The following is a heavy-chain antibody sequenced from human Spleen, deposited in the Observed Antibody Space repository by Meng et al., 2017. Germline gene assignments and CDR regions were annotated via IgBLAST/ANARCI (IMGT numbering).Heavy chain of an antibody. CDR3: ASGRGSYRFFDY. V-gene: IGHV4-34*09. CDR2: INHSGST. J-gene: IGHJ4*02. Sequence: QVQLQESGPGLVKPSQTLSLTCAVYGGSFSGYYWSWIRQPPGKGLEWIGEINHSGSTNYNPSLKSRVTISVDTSKNQFSLKLSSVTAADTAVYYCASGRGSYRFFDYWGQGTLVTVSS. D-gene: IGHD1-26*01. CDR1: GGSFSGYY.